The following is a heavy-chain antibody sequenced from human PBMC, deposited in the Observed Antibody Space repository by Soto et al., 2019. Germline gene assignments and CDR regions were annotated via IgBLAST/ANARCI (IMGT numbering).Heavy chain of an antibody. J-gene: IGHJ4*02. CDR2: IIPIFGTA. CDR3: ATYGSGSYYPHPFDY. CDR1: GGTFSSYA. Sequence: QVQLVQSGAEVKKPGSSVKVSCKASGGTFSSYAISWVRQAPGQGLEWMGGIIPIFGTANYAQKFQGRVTITADESTSTAYMELSSPRSEDTAVYYCATYGSGSYYPHPFDYWGQGTLVTVSS. V-gene: IGHV1-69*12. D-gene: IGHD3-10*01.